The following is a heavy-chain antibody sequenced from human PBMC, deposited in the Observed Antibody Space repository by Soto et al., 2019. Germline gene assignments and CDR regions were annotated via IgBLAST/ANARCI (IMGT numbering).Heavy chain of an antibody. CDR1: GFSLSNARMG. V-gene: IGHV2-26*01. D-gene: IGHD3-3*01. Sequence: SGPTLVNPTETLTLTCTVSGFSLSNARMGVSWIRQPPGKALEWLAHIFSNDEKSYSTSLKSRLTISKDTSKSQVVLTMTNMDAVDTATYYCARASYDFWSGYHYYYYGMDVWGQGTTVTVSS. CDR3: ARASYDFWSGYHYYYYGMDV. CDR2: IFSNDEK. J-gene: IGHJ6*02.